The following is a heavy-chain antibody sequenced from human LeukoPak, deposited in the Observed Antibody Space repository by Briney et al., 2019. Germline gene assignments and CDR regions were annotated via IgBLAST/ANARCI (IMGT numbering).Heavy chain of an antibody. CDR2: ITHSAST. CDR3: AREKRDYMWGSYRYTLAEYFQH. J-gene: IGHJ1*01. D-gene: IGHD3-16*02. CDR1: CGSFSGYY. Sequence: SDLLSPSWAAYCGSFSGYYCSLIRQPPGKGLELSGEITHSASTNYNPSLKSRVTISVDTSKNHFSLKLSTVTASDTAVYYCAREKRDYMWGSYRYTLAEYFQHWGQGTLVTVSS. V-gene: IGHV4-34*01.